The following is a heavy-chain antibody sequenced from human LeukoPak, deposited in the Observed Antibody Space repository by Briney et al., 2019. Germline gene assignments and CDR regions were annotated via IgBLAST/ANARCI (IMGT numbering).Heavy chain of an antibody. Sequence: GESLKISFKGSGYSFFNYWIGRVRPMPGKGLEWMGILFPGDSETRYCPSFQEQVTLSVDESDSTAFPQSSSLQAADAAIFYCARATGDDGHFDYWGPGTLVTASS. V-gene: IGHV5-51*01. CDR2: LFPGDSET. CDR1: GYSFFNYW. CDR3: ARATGDDGHFDY. J-gene: IGHJ4*02.